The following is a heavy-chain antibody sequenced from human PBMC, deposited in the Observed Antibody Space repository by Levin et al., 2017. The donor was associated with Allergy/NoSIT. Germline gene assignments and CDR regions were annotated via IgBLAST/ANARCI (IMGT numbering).Heavy chain of an antibody. J-gene: IGHJ4*02. CDR2: IIPILGIA. CDR1: GGTFSSYT. V-gene: IGHV1-69*04. D-gene: IGHD2-2*01. CDR3: AREGVVPAAIFDY. Sequence: GGSLRLSCKASGGTFSSYTISWVRQAPGQGLEWMGRIIPILGIANYAQKFQGRVTITADKSTSTAYMELSSLRSEDTAVYYCAREGVVPAAIFDYWGQGTLVTVSS.